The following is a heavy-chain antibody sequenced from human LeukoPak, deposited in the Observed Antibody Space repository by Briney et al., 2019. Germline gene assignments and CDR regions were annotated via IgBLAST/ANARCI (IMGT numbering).Heavy chain of an antibody. D-gene: IGHD6-19*01. V-gene: IGHV3-15*01. Sequence: PGGSLRLSCAASVFTFSNAWMSWVRQAPGKGLEWVGRIKNKTDGGTTDYAAPVKGTFTISRDDSKNTLYMQMNSLKTEDTAVYYCTTDLAVFDYWGQGTLVTVSS. J-gene: IGHJ4*02. CDR1: VFTFSNAW. CDR2: IKNKTDGGTT. CDR3: TTDLAVFDY.